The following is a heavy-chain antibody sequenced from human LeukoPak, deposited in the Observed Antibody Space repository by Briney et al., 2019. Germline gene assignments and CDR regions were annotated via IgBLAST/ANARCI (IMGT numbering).Heavy chain of an antibody. CDR2: IIPIFGTA. D-gene: IGHD3-3*01. CDR3: ARDQAPNFWSGYYVV. Sequence: GASVKVSCKASGGTFSSYAISWVRQAPGQGLEWMGGIIPIFGTANYAQKFQGRVTITADESTSTAYMELSSLRSEDTAVYYCARDQAPNFWSGYYVVWGQGTLVTVSS. CDR1: GGTFSSYA. J-gene: IGHJ4*02. V-gene: IGHV1-69*01.